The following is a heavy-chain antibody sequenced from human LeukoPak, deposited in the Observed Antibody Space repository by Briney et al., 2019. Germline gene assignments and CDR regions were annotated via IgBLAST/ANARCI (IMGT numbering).Heavy chain of an antibody. D-gene: IGHD4-17*01. CDR2: IYHSGST. CDR1: GYSISSGYY. V-gene: IGHV4-38-2*01. CDR3: ARQIHDYGDYSDY. J-gene: IGHJ4*02. Sequence: SETLSLTCAVSGYSISSGYYWGWIRQPPGKGLEWIGSIYHSGSTYYNPSLKSRVTISVDTSKNQFSLKLSSVTAADTAVYYCARQIHDYGDYSDYWGQGTLVTVSS.